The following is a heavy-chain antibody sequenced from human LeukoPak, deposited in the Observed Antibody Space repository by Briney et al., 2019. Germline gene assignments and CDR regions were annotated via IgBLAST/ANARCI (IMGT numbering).Heavy chain of an antibody. Sequence: WASVKVSFKASGYTFTVYYIHWVRQAPGQGLEWMGWINPNSGGTNYAQKFQGRVTMTRDTSISTAYMELSRLTSDDTAVYYCARDAIVRDYSNSDYWGQGTLVTVSS. CDR1: GYTFTVYY. V-gene: IGHV1-2*02. J-gene: IGHJ4*02. CDR3: ARDAIVRDYSNSDY. D-gene: IGHD4-11*01. CDR2: INPNSGGT.